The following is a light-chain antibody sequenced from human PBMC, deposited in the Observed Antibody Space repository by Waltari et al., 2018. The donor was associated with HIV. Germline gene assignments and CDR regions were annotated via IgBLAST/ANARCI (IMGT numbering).Light chain of an antibody. CDR2: GNT. CDR3: QSYDSSLSAWV. V-gene: IGLV1-40*01. J-gene: IGLJ3*02. Sequence: QSVLTQPPSVSGAPGQRVTISCPGSSSNIGAGYDVHWYQQFPGTAPKPLIYGNTDRRAGVPDRFSGSKSGTSASLAITWLQAEDEADYYCQSYDSSLSAWVCGGGTKLTVL. CDR1: SSNIGAGYD.